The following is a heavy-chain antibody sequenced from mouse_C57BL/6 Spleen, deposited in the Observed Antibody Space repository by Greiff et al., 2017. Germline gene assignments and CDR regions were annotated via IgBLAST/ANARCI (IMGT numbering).Heavy chain of an antibody. V-gene: IGHV2-5*01. J-gene: IGHJ4*01. D-gene: IGHD1-1*02. Sequence: VQLQQSGPGLVQPSQSLSITCTVSGFSLTSYGVHWVRQSPGKGLEWLGLIWSGGSTDYNAAFMSRRSTTKDNTKSHVFFKMNSLQADDTAIYYWTRKGSYAAMDYWGQGTTVTVAT. CDR2: IWSGGST. CDR3: TRKGSYAAMDY. CDR1: GFSLTSYG.